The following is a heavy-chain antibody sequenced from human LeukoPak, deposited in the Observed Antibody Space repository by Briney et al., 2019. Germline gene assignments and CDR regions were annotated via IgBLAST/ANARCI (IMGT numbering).Heavy chain of an antibody. D-gene: IGHD6-6*01. V-gene: IGHV3-7*01. Sequence: QTGGSLRLSCAASGFTFSSYEMNWVRQAPGKGLEWVANIKQDGSEKYYVDSVKGRFTISRDNAKNSLYLQMNSLRAEDTAVYYCARDGSVVEYSSSLFEYYFDYWGQGTLVTVSS. CDR1: GFTFSSYE. J-gene: IGHJ4*02. CDR2: IKQDGSEK. CDR3: ARDGSVVEYSSSLFEYYFDY.